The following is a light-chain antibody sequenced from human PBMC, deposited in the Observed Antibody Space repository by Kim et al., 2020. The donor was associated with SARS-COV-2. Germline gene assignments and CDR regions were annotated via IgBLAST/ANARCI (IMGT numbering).Light chain of an antibody. V-gene: IGKV1-27*01. CDR3: LKYNSAPWT. CDR2: AA. Sequence: QMTQSPASLSASVGDRVTITCRASQDITNSLAWYQQKPGKVPKVLIYAAFSGSGSGTESTLTISGLQTEDVATYYCLKYNSAPWTFGPGTKVDIK. J-gene: IGKJ1*01. CDR1: QDITNS.